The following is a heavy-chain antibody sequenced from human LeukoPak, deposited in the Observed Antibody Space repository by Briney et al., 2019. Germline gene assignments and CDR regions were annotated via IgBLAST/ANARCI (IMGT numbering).Heavy chain of an antibody. J-gene: IGHJ6*02. D-gene: IGHD3-22*01. V-gene: IGHV4-34*01. CDR1: GGSFTDYF. CDR2: INDYTGDT. Sequence: TSETLSLTCTVYGGSFTDYFWTWIRQSPGKGLEWIGEINDYTGDTNYNPSLNSRVSISLEKSQNQFSLELRSVTAADTAVYYRARGRIAKIVVVHSFSYGMDVWGQGTTVTVSS. CDR3: ARGRIAKIVVVHSFSYGMDV.